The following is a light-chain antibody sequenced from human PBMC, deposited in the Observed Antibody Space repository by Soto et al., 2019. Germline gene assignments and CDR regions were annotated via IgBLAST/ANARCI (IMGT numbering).Light chain of an antibody. CDR1: QSIRSW. CDR3: QQFNSYPWT. CDR2: DAY. J-gene: IGKJ1*01. V-gene: IGKV1-5*01. Sequence: DIQMTQSPSILSASVGDRVTITCRASQSIRSWLAWYQQKPGKAPKLLIYDAYSLESGVPSRFSGSGSGTEFTLTISGLQPDDFATYYCQQFNSYPWTFGQGTKV.